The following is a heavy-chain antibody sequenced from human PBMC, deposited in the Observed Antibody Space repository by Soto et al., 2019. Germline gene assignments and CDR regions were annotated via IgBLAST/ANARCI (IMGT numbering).Heavy chain of an antibody. J-gene: IGHJ5*02. Sequence: PSETLSLTCAVSGGSISSSNWWSWVRQPPGKGLEWIGEIYHSGSTNYNPSLKSRVTIPVDKSKNQFSLKLSSVTAADTAVYYCARDGFDSSSSWYGYWFDPWGQGTLVTVSS. V-gene: IGHV4-4*02. CDR2: IYHSGST. D-gene: IGHD6-13*01. CDR3: ARDGFDSSSSWYGYWFDP. CDR1: GGSISSSNW.